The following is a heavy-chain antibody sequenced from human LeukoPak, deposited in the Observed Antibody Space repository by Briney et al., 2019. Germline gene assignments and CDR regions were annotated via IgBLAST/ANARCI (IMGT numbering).Heavy chain of an antibody. V-gene: IGHV3-33*06. CDR3: AKFGDTAMADSFDY. Sequence: GGSLRLSCAASGFTFSSYGMHWVRQAPGKGLEWVAVIWYDGSNKYYADSVKGRFTISRDNSKNTLYLQMNSLRAEDPAVYYCAKFGDTAMADSFDYWGQGTLVTVSS. J-gene: IGHJ4*02. D-gene: IGHD5-18*01. CDR2: IWYDGSNK. CDR1: GFTFSSYG.